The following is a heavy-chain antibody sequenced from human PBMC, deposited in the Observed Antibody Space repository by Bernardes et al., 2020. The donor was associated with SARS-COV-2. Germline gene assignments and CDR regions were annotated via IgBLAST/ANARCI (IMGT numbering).Heavy chain of an antibody. CDR2: ISSSRSYI. Sequence: GGSLRLSCAASGFTFSSYSMNWVRQAPGKGLEWVSSISSSRSYIYYADSVKGRFTISRDNAKNSLYLQMNSLSAEDTALYYCATPRGSGYYDSSGLDYLGQGTRGNVSS. CDR3: ATPRGSGYYDSSGLDY. D-gene: IGHD3-22*01. V-gene: IGHV3-21*01. J-gene: IGHJ4*02. CDR1: GFTFSSYS.